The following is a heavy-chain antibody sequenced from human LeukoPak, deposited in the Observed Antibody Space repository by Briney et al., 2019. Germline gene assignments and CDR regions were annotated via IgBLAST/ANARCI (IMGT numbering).Heavy chain of an antibody. CDR2: IRYEGSNK. CDR3: AKVHVGGLRPGSLDD. CDR1: GFTFSSYG. V-gene: IGHV3-30*02. J-gene: IGHJ4*02. D-gene: IGHD3-16*01. Sequence: GGSLRLSRAASGFTFSSYGMHWVRRAPARGRVGVAFIRYEGSNKYYADPVKGRFTISRDNSKNTLYLQMNSLRAEDTAVYYCAKVHVGGLRPGSLDDWGQGTLVTVSS.